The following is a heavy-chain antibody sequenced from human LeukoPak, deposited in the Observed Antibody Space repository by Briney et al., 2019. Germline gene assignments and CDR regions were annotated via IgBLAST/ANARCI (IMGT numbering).Heavy chain of an antibody. CDR1: GYNFTDYF. CDR2: MNPRSGDT. Sequence: ASVKVSCKTSGYNFTDYFMHWVRQAPGQGLECMGWMNPRSGDTNYAQKFQGRVTVTRDTSISTAYMELSRLRSDDTAVYYCARADHGTRSDGFYTLDYWGQGSLVTVSS. J-gene: IGHJ4*02. V-gene: IGHV1-2*02. CDR3: ARADHGTRSDGFYTLDY. D-gene: IGHD2-2*02.